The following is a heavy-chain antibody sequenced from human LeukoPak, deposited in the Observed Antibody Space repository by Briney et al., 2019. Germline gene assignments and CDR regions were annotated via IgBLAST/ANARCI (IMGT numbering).Heavy chain of an antibody. J-gene: IGHJ5*02. CDR1: GGSISSYY. Sequence: SETLSLTCTVSGGSISSYYWSWIRQPPGKGLEWIGYIYYSGSTNYNPSLQSRVTISVDTSKNQFSLKLSSVTAADTAVYYCARRIAAAGTWWFDPWGQGTLVTVSS. V-gene: IGHV4-59*01. CDR3: ARRIAAAGTWWFDP. D-gene: IGHD6-13*01. CDR2: IYYSGST.